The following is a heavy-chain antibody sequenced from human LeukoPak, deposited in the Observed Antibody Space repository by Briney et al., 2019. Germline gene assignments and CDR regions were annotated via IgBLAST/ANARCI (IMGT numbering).Heavy chain of an antibody. Sequence: GGSLRLSCSVSGFTFSTYVMHWVRQAPGKGLEYVSAISSNGDNTYYADSVKGRFTISRDNSKNTLYLSSLRADDTAVYYCVRGTGYWSQGTLVTVSS. V-gene: IGHV3-64D*06. CDR3: VRGTGY. J-gene: IGHJ4*02. CDR1: GFTFSTYV. CDR2: ISSNGDNT.